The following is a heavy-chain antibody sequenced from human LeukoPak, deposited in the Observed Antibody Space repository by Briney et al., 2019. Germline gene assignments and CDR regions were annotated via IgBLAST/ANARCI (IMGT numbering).Heavy chain of an antibody. D-gene: IGHD3-22*01. CDR1: GYSISSGYY. CDR2: IYHSGST. V-gene: IGHV4-38-2*02. Sequence: SETLSLTCTVSGYSISSGYYWGWIRQPPGKGLEWIGSIYHSGSTYYNPSLKSRVTISVDTSKNQFYLKLSSVTAADTAVYYCARTPPGYYYDSSGYPGDWGQGTLVTVSS. J-gene: IGHJ4*02. CDR3: ARTPPGYYYDSSGYPGD.